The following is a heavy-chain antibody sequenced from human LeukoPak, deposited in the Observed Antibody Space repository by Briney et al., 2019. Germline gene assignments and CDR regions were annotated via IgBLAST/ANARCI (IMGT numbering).Heavy chain of an antibody. Sequence: EASVKVSCKASGYTFTSYGISWVRQAPGQGLEWMGWISAYNGNTNYAQKLQGRVTMTTDTSTSTAYMELRSLRSDDTAVYYCARGSGTTYYYYYMDVWGKGTTVTVSS. CDR1: GYTFTSYG. V-gene: IGHV1-18*01. CDR3: ARGSGTTYYYYYMDV. D-gene: IGHD6-19*01. J-gene: IGHJ6*03. CDR2: ISAYNGNT.